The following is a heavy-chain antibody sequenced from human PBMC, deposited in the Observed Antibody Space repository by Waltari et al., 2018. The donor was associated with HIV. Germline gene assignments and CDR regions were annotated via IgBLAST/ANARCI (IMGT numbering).Heavy chain of an antibody. Sequence: QVQLVESGGGLVKPGGSLRLSCAASGFSFRDYYMTWIRQVPGQGLEWLSYMNPTGTSIYYAYAVKGRFTISRDNTKNSLYLQINSLRREDTAFYYCARESHPRLVYWYFDLWGRGTLVTVSS. CDR1: GFSFRDYY. J-gene: IGHJ2*01. CDR3: ARESHPRLVYWYFDL. V-gene: IGHV3-11*04. D-gene: IGHD1-1*01. CDR2: MNPTGTSI.